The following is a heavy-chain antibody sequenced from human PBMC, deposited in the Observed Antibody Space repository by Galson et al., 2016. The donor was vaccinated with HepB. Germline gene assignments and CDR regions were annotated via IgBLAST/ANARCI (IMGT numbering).Heavy chain of an antibody. V-gene: IGHV1-69*13. CDR2: IIPIFGTA. Sequence: SVKVSCKASGDTFSTYAINWVRQAPGQGLEWMGGIIPIFGTANYAQKFQGRVTITADESTSTAYMELSSLRSEDTAVYYCASANYYASNGYYYFAFDIWGQGTMVTVSS. J-gene: IGHJ3*02. D-gene: IGHD3-22*01. CDR1: GDTFSTYA. CDR3: ASANYYASNGYYYFAFDI.